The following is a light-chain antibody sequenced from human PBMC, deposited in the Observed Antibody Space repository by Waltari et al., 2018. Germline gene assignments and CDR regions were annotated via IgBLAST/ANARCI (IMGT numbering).Light chain of an antibody. Sequence: QSALTQPDSVSGSPGQSITISCTGTSGYVGINDLVSWYQQHPGKAPNLIIYEINKRPSGVSNRFSGSKSGKTASLTISGLQAEDEADYYCCSFTNSRNFDVFGTGTKVTVL. J-gene: IGLJ1*01. CDR3: CSFTNSRNFDV. CDR1: SGYVGINDL. CDR2: EIN. V-gene: IGLV2-23*02.